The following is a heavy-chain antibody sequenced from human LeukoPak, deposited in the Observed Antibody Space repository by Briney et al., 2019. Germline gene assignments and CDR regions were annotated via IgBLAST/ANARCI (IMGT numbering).Heavy chain of an antibody. D-gene: IGHD1-26*01. J-gene: IGHJ6*03. CDR3: ARDPYNGNYGDSYYYYMDV. CDR1: GLSFSSYG. Sequence: GGSLRLSCAASGLSFSSYGMHWVRQAPGKGLEWVAFIQYDGSNKFYADSVKGRFTISRDNAKNSLYLQMNSLRAEDTAIYYCARDPYNGNYGDSYYYYMDVWGKGTTVTISS. V-gene: IGHV3-30*12. CDR2: IQYDGSNK.